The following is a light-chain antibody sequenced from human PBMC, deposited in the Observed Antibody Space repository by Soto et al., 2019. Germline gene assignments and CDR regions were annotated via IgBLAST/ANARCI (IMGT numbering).Light chain of an antibody. CDR3: TSYTGSGPWV. V-gene: IGLV2-14*01. CDR2: EVN. J-gene: IGLJ3*02. CDR1: SGDVGGYNY. Sequence: QSALTHPASVSGSPGQSITISCTGTSGDVGGYNYVSWYQLDPGKAPKLIIYEVNNRPSGVSNRFSGSKSGNAAALTISGLQAEDEADYYCTSYTGSGPWVFGGGTTVTVL.